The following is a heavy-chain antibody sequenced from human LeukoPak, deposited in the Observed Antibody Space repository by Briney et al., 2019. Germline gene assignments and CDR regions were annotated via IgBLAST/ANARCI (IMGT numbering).Heavy chain of an antibody. V-gene: IGHV1-46*01. CDR1: GYTFTSYY. Sequence: ASVKVSCKASGYTFTSYYMHWVRQAPGQGLEWMGIINPSGGSTSYAQKFQGRVTMTRDTSTSTVYMELSSLRSEDTAVYYCARDGDGAYYDILTGYYGMDVWGQGTTVTVSS. CDR3: ARDGDGAYYDILTGYYGMDV. J-gene: IGHJ6*02. D-gene: IGHD3-9*01. CDR2: INPSGGST.